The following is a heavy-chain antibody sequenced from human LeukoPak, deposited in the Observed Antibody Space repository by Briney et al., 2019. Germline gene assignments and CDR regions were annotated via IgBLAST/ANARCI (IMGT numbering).Heavy chain of an antibody. J-gene: IGHJ5*02. D-gene: IGHD2-2*01. Sequence: SETLSLTCAVSGGSISSSNWWSWVRQPPGKGLEWIGEIYHSGSTNYNPSLKSRVTISVDKSKNQFSLKLSSVTAADTAVYYCARGQRYCSSTSCLTISRWFDPWGQGTLVTVSS. CDR3: ARGQRYCSSTSCLTISRWFDP. V-gene: IGHV4-4*02. CDR1: GGSISSSNW. CDR2: IYHSGST.